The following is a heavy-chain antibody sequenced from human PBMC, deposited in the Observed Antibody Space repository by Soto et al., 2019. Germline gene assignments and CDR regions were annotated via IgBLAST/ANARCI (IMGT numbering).Heavy chain of an antibody. CDR3: ARRIRVAHDEDAFDI. Sequence: QVQLVQSGAEVKKPGASVKVSCKASGYTFTSYDINWVRQATGQGLEWMGWMNPNSGNTGYAQKFQGRVTTTRNTSISTAYMELSSLRSEDTAVYYCARRIRVAHDEDAFDIWGQGTMVTVSS. J-gene: IGHJ3*02. D-gene: IGHD1-20*01. V-gene: IGHV1-8*01. CDR2: MNPNSGNT. CDR1: GYTFTSYD.